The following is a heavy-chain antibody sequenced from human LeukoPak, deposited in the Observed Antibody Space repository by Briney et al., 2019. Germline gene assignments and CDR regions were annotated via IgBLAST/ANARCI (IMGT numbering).Heavy chain of an antibody. CDR3: AKESIAATRTFDY. D-gene: IGHD6-13*01. CDR2: ISGSGGST. Sequence: GGSLRLSCAASGFSFGDYAMHWVRQAPGKGLEWVSAISGSGGSTYYADSVKGRFTISRDNSKNTLYLQMNSLRAEDTAVYYCAKESIAATRTFDYWGQGTLVTVSS. V-gene: IGHV3-23*01. CDR1: GFSFGDYA. J-gene: IGHJ4*02.